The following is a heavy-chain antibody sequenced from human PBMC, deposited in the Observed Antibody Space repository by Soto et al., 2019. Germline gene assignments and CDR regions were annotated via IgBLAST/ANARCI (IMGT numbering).Heavy chain of an antibody. V-gene: IGHV3-30*03. CDR1: GFPFTSYG. D-gene: IGHD3-10*01. Sequence: QVQLVESGGGVVQPGRSLRLSCAASGFPFTSYGMHWVREGPDKGLEWVAIISYDGSDKYYADSVKGLFTISRDNSKNTLYLKMNRLRHEATALYYCVGGQYYFDYRGQGTLVIVSS. J-gene: IGHJ4*02. CDR3: VGGQYYFDY. CDR2: ISYDGSDK.